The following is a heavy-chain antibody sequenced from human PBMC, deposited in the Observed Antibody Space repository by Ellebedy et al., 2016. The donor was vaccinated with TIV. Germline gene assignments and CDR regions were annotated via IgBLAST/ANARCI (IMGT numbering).Heavy chain of an antibody. CDR2: VSGSGTIT. CDR3: VVDAGGFDP. V-gene: IGHV3-23*01. Sequence: PGGSLRLSCAASGFTFSSFAMSWVRQAPGKGLEWVSFVSGSGTITYYADSVKGRFTISRDNSQNTMHLQINRLRAEDTAVYYCVVDAGGFDPWGQGALVTVSS. D-gene: IGHD1-26*01. CDR1: GFTFSSFA. J-gene: IGHJ5*02.